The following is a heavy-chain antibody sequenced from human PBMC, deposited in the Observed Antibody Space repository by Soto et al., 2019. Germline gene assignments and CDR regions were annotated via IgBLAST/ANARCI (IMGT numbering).Heavy chain of an antibody. CDR1: GGTFSSYA. Sequence: ASVKVSCKASGGTFSSYAISWVRQAPGQGLEWMGWISGYIGTTKYAQKLQGRVIMTTDTSTNTAYMELTSLRSDDTAVYYCAREGGSYSGWFDPWGQGTLVTVSS. J-gene: IGHJ5*02. CDR3: AREGGSYSGWFDP. CDR2: ISGYIGTT. V-gene: IGHV1-18*01. D-gene: IGHD1-26*01.